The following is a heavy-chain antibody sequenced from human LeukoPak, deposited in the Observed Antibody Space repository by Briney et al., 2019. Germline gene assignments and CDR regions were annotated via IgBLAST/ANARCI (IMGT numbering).Heavy chain of an antibody. D-gene: IGHD5-18*01. V-gene: IGHV4-59*11. J-gene: IGHJ5*01. CDR1: GGSIGSHY. Sequence: SETLSLTCTVSGGSIGSHYWSWIRQSPGKGLEWIGYIFYRGNTNYNPSLKSRVTISVDTSKNQFSLKLTSVTAGDTGVYYCARDRVDTGSFDSWGQGTLVTVSS. CDR2: IFYRGNT. CDR3: ARDRVDTGSFDS.